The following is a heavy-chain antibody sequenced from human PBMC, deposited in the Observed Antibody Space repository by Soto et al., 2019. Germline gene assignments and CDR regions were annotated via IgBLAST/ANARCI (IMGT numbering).Heavy chain of an antibody. Sequence: SVKVSCKASGGTFSSYAISRVRQAPGQGLEWMGGIIPIFGTANYAQKFQGRVTITADESTSTAYMELSSLRSEDTAVYYCARGTPTYYDSSGYYLDYYYYGMDVWGQGTTVTVSS. CDR1: GGTFSSYA. J-gene: IGHJ6*02. CDR3: ARGTPTYYDSSGYYLDYYYYGMDV. D-gene: IGHD3-22*01. CDR2: IIPIFGTA. V-gene: IGHV1-69*13.